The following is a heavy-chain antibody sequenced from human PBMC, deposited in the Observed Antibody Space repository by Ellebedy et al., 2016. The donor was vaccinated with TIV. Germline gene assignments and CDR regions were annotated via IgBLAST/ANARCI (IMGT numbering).Heavy chain of an antibody. CDR1: GFTVSSNY. CDR3: AKSTSGWWVFDY. Sequence: GESLKISCAASGFTVSSNYMSWVRQAPGKGLEWVSVIYSGGSTYYADSVKGRFTISRDNSKNTLYLQMNSLRAEDTAVYYCAKSTSGWWVFDYWGQGILVTVSS. D-gene: IGHD6-19*01. J-gene: IGHJ4*02. V-gene: IGHV3-66*01. CDR2: IYSGGST.